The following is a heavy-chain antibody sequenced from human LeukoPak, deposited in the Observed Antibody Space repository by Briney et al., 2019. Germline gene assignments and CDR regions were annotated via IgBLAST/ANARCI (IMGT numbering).Heavy chain of an antibody. CDR3: ARGGIAAAGDY. J-gene: IGHJ4*02. V-gene: IGHV3-21*01. D-gene: IGHD6-13*01. CDR1: GFTSSSYS. Sequence: GGSLRLSCAASGFTSSSYSMNWVRQAPGKGLEWVSSISSSSSYIYYADSVKGRFTISRDNAKNSLYLQMNSLRAEDTAVYYCARGGIAAAGDYWGQGTLVTVSS. CDR2: ISSSSSYI.